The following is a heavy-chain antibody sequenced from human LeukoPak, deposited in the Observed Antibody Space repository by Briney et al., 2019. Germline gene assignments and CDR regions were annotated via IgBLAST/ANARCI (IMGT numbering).Heavy chain of an antibody. D-gene: IGHD3-16*01. CDR2: ISGSGVST. CDR3: AGDRWGSNYFDY. V-gene: IGHV3-23*01. CDR1: GFTFSSYA. J-gene: IGHJ4*02. Sequence: GGSLRLSCAASGFTFSSYAMSWVRQAPGKGLEWVPAISGSGVSTNYADSVKGRFTISRDNAKNSLYLQMNSLRGEDTAVYYCAGDRWGSNYFDYWGQGTLVTVSS.